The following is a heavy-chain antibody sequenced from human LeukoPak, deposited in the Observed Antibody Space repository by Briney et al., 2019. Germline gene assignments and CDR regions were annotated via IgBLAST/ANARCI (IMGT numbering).Heavy chain of an antibody. CDR3: ARDRTSSGDSRGLKYHYFMDV. D-gene: IGHD3-22*01. V-gene: IGHV4-30-2*01. J-gene: IGHJ6*03. CDR2: IYHGGTT. Sequence: SETLSLTCTVSGGSISSGGYYWSWIRQPPGKGLEWIGNIYHGGTTYYNPSLKSRVTISMDRPKNQFSLKMSSVTAADTAIYYCARDRTSSGDSRGLKYHYFMDVWGKGTTVTVSS. CDR1: GGSISSGGYY.